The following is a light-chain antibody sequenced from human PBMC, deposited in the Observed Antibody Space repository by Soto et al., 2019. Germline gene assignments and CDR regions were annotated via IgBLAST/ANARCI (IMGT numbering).Light chain of an antibody. Sequence: QPVLTQPASVSGSPGQSITISCTGTSSDVGGYNYVSWYQQHPGKAPKLMIYEVSNRPSGVSNRFSGSKSGNTASLTISGLQAEDEADYYCSSYTSSRTPYVFGTGTKLTVL. CDR2: EVS. CDR3: SSYTSSRTPYV. J-gene: IGLJ1*01. CDR1: SSDVGGYNY. V-gene: IGLV2-14*01.